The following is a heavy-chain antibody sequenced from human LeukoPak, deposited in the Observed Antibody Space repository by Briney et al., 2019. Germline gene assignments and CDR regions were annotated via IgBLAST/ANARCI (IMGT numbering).Heavy chain of an antibody. CDR2: ISAYNGNT. Sequence: GASVKVSCKASGYTFTSYGISWVRRAPGQGLEWMGWISAYNGNTNYAQKLQGRVTMTTDTSTSTAYMELRSLRSDDTAVYYCARDPITYYYDSSGPSYYFDYWGQGTLVTVSS. V-gene: IGHV1-18*01. CDR1: GYTFTSYG. CDR3: ARDPITYYYDSSGPSYYFDY. D-gene: IGHD3-22*01. J-gene: IGHJ4*02.